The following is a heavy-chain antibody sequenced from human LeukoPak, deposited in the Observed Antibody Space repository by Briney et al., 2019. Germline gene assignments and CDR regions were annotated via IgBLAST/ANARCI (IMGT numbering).Heavy chain of an antibody. Sequence: PSETLSLTCTVSGYSISSGYYWGWIRQPPGKGLEWIGSIYHSGSTYYNPSLKSRVAISVDTSKNQFSLKLSSVTAADTAVYYCARHPPAAQLDPYLGFNNFDYWGQGTLVTVSS. CDR2: IYHSGST. J-gene: IGHJ4*02. CDR3: ARHPPAAQLDPYLGFNNFDY. CDR1: GYSISSGYY. V-gene: IGHV4-38-2*02. D-gene: IGHD6-13*01.